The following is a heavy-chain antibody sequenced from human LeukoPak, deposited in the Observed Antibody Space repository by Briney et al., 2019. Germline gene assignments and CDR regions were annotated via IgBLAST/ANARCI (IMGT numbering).Heavy chain of an antibody. V-gene: IGHV3-48*03. CDR3: ASSYHDSSGYFG. D-gene: IGHD3-22*01. J-gene: IGHJ4*02. CDR1: GFTFSSYE. CDR2: ISSSGSTI. Sequence: GGSLRLSCAASGFTFSSYELNWIRQAPGKGLEWVSYISSSGSTIYYADSVKGRFTISRDNAKNSLYLQMNSLRAGDTAVYYCASSYHDSSGYFGWGQGTLVTVSS.